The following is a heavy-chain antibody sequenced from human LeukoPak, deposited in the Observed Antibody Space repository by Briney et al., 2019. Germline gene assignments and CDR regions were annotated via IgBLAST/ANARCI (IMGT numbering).Heavy chain of an antibody. CDR3: ARGQGY. CDR2: IYHSGST. V-gene: IGHV4-39*07. Sequence: SETLSLTCAVSGASISGSGYYLGWIRQSPGKGLEWIGSIYHSGSTYYNPSLKSRVTISVDTSKNQFSLKLSSVTAADTAVYYCARGQGYWGQGTLVTVSS. J-gene: IGHJ4*02. CDR1: GASISGSGYY.